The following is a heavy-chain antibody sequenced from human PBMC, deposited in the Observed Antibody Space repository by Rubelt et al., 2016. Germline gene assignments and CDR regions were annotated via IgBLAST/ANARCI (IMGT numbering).Heavy chain of an antibody. CDR3: AKPARLDYGINAEYFQH. CDR2: ISGSGGTP. V-gene: IGHV3-23*01. Sequence: EVQLLESGGGLVQLGGSLKLSVPASVLPFSSKAMSGVGQPPGKGLEWASVISGSGGTPYYADSVKGRYTIYRDNSKNTLYLQMNSLRAEDTAVYYCAKPARLDYGINAEYFQHWGQGTLVTVSS. D-gene: IGHD4-17*01. J-gene: IGHJ1*01. CDR1: VLPFSSKA.